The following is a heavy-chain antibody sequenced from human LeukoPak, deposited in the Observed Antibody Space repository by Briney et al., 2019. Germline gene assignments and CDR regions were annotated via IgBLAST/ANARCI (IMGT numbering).Heavy chain of an antibody. Sequence: GGSLRLSCAASGFTFNNYGMHWVRQAPGKGLEWVAVISYDGSNKYYADSVKGRFTISRDNSKNTLYLQMNSLRAEDTAVYYCARTLRLEQQLVNTYWGQGTLVTVSS. J-gene: IGHJ4*02. CDR1: GFTFNNYG. D-gene: IGHD6-13*01. V-gene: IGHV3-30*19. CDR2: ISYDGSNK. CDR3: ARTLRLEQQLVNTY.